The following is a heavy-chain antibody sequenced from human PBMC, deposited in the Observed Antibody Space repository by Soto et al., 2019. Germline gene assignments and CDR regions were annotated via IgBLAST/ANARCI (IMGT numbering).Heavy chain of an antibody. CDR1: GFTFSSYA. Sequence: GGSLRLSCAASGFTFSSYAMSWVRLAPRKGLEWVSAISGSGGSTYYADSVKGRFTISRDNSKNTLYLQMNSLRAEDTAVYYCAKAQRPTRGAGYRGPGILVTVFS. CDR2: ISGSGGST. CDR3: AKAQRPTRGAGY. V-gene: IGHV3-23*01. D-gene: IGHD1-1*01. J-gene: IGHJ2*01.